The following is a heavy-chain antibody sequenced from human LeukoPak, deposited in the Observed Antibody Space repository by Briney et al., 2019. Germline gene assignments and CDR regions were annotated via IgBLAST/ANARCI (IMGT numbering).Heavy chain of an antibody. Sequence: GESLKISCKGSGYSFTSYWISWVRQMPGKGLEWMGRIDPSDSYTNYSPSFQGHVTISADKSISTAYLQWSSLKASDTAVYFCATFSIAVDYNWFDPWGQGTLVTVSS. D-gene: IGHD6-19*01. CDR3: ATFSIAVDYNWFDP. CDR2: IDPSDSYT. J-gene: IGHJ5*02. V-gene: IGHV5-10-1*01. CDR1: GYSFTSYW.